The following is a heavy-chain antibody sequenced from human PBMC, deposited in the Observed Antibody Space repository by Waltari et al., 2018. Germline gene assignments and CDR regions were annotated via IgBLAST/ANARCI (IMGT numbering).Heavy chain of an antibody. J-gene: IGHJ4*02. CDR3: ATLYGDHFDY. CDR1: GYSISSGYY. V-gene: IGHV4-38-2*01. CDR2: IYHSGST. Sequence: QVQLQESGPGLVKPSETLSLTCAVYGYSISSGYYWGWIRQPPGKGLEWIGSIYHSGSTYYNPSLKSRVTISVDTSKNQFSLKLSSVTAADTAVYYCATLYGDHFDYWGQGTLVTVSS. D-gene: IGHD4-17*01.